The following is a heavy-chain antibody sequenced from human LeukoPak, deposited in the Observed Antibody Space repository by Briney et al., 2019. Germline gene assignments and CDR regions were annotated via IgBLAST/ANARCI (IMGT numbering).Heavy chain of an antibody. CDR2: VNPNRGDT. CDR3: ARGSFLGTASWFDP. V-gene: IGHV1-2*02. D-gene: IGHD2-8*02. Sequence: ASVKVSCKASGGTFSSYAISWVRQAPGQGLEWMGWVNPNRGDTNYARKFQDRVTMTIDTSINTAYMDLSRLTSDDTAVYYCARGSFLGTASWFDPWGQGTLVTVS. CDR1: GGTFSSYA. J-gene: IGHJ5*02.